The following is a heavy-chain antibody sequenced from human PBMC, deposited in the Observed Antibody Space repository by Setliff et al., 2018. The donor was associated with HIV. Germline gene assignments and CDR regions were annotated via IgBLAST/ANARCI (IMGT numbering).Heavy chain of an antibody. Sequence: ASVKVSCKTSGYTFTGYYMHWVRQAPGQGLEWMGWINPNSGATNYAHIFQDRVTMTRDTSISTAYLELRRLRSDDTALYYCARVFYSSSWYNGWFDPWGQGPRSPSPQ. CDR3: ARVFYSSSWYNGWFDP. CDR2: INPNSGAT. CDR1: GYTFTGYY. J-gene: IGHJ5*02. D-gene: IGHD6-13*01. V-gene: IGHV1-2*02.